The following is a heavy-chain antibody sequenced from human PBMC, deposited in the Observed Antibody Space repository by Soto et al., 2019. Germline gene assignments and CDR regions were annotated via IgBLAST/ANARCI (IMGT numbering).Heavy chain of an antibody. V-gene: IGHV3-7*01. D-gene: IGHD3-16*01. CDR3: ARLHLAPPFTSLDH. CDR2: IKKDGSEK. J-gene: IGHJ4*02. Sequence: GGSLILSCAASGFHFGTYLLILVRPAPGKGLEWVGHIKKDGSEKYYVGSVVGRFTISRDNAENSLYLQMNSLRAEDTAVYYCARLHLAPPFTSLDHWGQATLVTLSS. CDR1: GFHFGTYL.